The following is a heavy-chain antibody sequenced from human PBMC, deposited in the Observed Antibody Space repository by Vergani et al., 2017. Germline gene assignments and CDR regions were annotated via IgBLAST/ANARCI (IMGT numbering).Heavy chain of an antibody. J-gene: IGHJ4*02. CDR1: GGTFSSYA. D-gene: IGHD6-19*01. CDR3: ATDTIRRGWYYFDY. Sequence: QVQLVQSGAEVKKPGSSVKVSCKASGGTFSSYAISWVRQAPGQGLEWMGGFDPEDGETIYAQKFQGRVTMTEETSTDTAYMELSSLRSEDTAVYYCATDTIRRGWYYFDYWGQGTLVTVSS. CDR2: FDPEDGET. V-gene: IGHV1-24*01.